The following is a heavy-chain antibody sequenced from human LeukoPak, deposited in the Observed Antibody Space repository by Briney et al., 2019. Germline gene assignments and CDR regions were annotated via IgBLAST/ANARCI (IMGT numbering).Heavy chain of an antibody. V-gene: IGHV3-21*01. D-gene: IGHD5-24*01. CDR3: AKDGERWLQLGVIYDGWIDH. CDR2: ISGSSNYI. Sequence: RPGGSLRLSCAASGFTFSDYTMNWVRLAPGKGLEWVSSISGSSNYIYYADSVKGRFTISRDNAKNSLYLQMNSLRAEDTALYYCAKDGERWLQLGVIYDGWIDHWGQGTLVTVSS. J-gene: IGHJ5*02. CDR1: GFTFSDYT.